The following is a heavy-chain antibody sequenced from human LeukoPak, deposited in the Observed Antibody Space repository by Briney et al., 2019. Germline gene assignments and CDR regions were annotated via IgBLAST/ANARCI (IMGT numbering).Heavy chain of an antibody. CDR1: GFTFSSYP. D-gene: IGHD5-18*01. V-gene: IGHV3-23*01. CDR2: LSGSGAST. J-gene: IGHJ2*01. CDR3: AKGSASTYGSYWYFDL. Sequence: GGSLRLSCAASGFTFSSYPMSWVRQAPGKGLQWVSALSGSGASTYYADSVKGRFTISRDNSKNTLYLQMNSLRAEDTAVYYCAKGSASTYGSYWYFDLWGRGTLVTVSS.